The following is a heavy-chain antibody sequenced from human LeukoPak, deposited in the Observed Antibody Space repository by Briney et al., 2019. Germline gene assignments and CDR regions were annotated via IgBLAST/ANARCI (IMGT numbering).Heavy chain of an antibody. CDR1: GYTFTGYY. CDR2: INPNSGGT. V-gene: IGHV1-2*06. J-gene: IGHJ4*02. Sequence: ASVKVSCKASGYTFTGYYMHWVRQAPGQGLEWMGRINPNSGGTNYAQKFQGRVTMTRDTSISTAYMELSRLRSDDTAVYYCARVRGSGYYIFDYWGQGTLVTDSS. CDR3: ARVRGSGYYIFDY. D-gene: IGHD3-22*01.